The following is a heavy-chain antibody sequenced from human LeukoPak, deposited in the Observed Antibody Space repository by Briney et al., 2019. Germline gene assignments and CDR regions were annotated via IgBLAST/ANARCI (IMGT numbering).Heavy chain of an antibody. V-gene: IGHV3-23*01. CDR3: ATGAYCDH. Sequence: GGSLRLSCAASGFTFSRYGMTWVRQAPGKGLEWVSTISDTGDSTYYADSVKGRFTISRDNSENTLYLQMNGLRAEGTAIYFCATGAYCDHWGQGTLVTVSS. CDR1: GFTFSRYG. J-gene: IGHJ4*02. CDR2: ISDTGDST.